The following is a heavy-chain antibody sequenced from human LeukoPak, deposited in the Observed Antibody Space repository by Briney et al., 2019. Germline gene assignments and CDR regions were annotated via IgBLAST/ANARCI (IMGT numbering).Heavy chain of an antibody. J-gene: IGHJ4*02. CDR3: AKSEWELLPLEY. CDR1: GFTFSRYA. V-gene: IGHV3-23*01. CDR2: ISGSGFTT. D-gene: IGHD1-26*01. Sequence: GGSLRLSCAASGFTFSRYAINWVRQAPGKGLEWVSAISGSGFTTYYADSVKGRFTISRDNSKNTLYLQMNSLRAEDTAVYYCAKSEWELLPLEYWGQGTLVTVSS.